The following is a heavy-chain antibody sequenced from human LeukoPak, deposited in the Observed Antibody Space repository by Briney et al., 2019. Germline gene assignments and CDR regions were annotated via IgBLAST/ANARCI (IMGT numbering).Heavy chain of an antibody. V-gene: IGHV4-59*08. CDR1: GDSISGSY. CDR2: LSYSGTT. D-gene: IGHD6-13*01. J-gene: IGHJ5*02. CDR3: ARSGSSWDNWFDP. Sequence: PSETLSLTCAVSGDSISGSYWSWIRQPPGKGLEWIGFLSYSGTTSYNPSLKSRVTISVDTSKNQFSLKLSSVTAADTAVYSCARSGSSWDNWFDPWGQGTLVTVSS.